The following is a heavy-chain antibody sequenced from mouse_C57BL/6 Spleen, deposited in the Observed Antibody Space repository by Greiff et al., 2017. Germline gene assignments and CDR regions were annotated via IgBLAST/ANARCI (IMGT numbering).Heavy chain of an antibody. CDR1: GFAFSSYW. J-gene: IGHJ1*03. CDR2: ICPGDGDT. Sequence: VQLQQSGAELVKPGASVKISCKASGFAFSSYWMTWVKQRPGKGLEWIGQICPGDGDTYYTGKFKGRATLTADKSSSTSYMQISSLTSEYSAFYFCARNYYGSSHWYFDVWGTGTTVTVSS. V-gene: IGHV1-80*01. CDR3: ARNYYGSSHWYFDV. D-gene: IGHD1-1*01.